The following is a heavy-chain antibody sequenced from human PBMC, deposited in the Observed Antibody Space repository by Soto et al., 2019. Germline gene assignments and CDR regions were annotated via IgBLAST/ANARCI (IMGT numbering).Heavy chain of an antibody. D-gene: IGHD5-18*01. V-gene: IGHV3-7*01. J-gene: IGHJ4*02. CDR3: ARDFYGGYTYGPGDY. CDR2: IHGDGGKI. Sequence: HPGGSLRLSCAASGFMFSAYWMSWVRQAPGKGPEWVANIHGDGGKIYYVDSVKGRFTISRDNAKRSLYLQMNSLRAEDTAVYYCARDFYGGYTYGPGDYWGQGALVTVSS. CDR1: GFMFSAYW.